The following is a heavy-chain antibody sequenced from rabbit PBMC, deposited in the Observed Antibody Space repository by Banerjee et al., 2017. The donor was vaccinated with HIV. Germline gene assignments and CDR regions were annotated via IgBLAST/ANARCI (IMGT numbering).Heavy chain of an antibody. J-gene: IGHJ4*01. V-gene: IGHV1S45*01. CDR1: GFDLSNYY. Sequence: QEHLEESGGGLVKPGGTLTLTCKASGFDLSNYYMCWVRQAPGKGLEWIGCINSSSRNVVYASWATGRFTISKTSSTTVTLQMTSLTAADTATYFCARDTGAWGDFNLWGPGTLVTVS. CDR3: ARDTGAWGDFNL. CDR2: INSSSRNV. D-gene: IGHD4-1*01.